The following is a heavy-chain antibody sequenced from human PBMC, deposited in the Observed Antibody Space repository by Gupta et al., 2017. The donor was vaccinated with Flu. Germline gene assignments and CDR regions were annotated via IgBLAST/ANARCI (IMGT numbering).Heavy chain of an antibody. V-gene: IGHV3-48*03. CDR3: ARGHWDN. CDR2: ISSSAVT. CDR1: GFDFNRYE. Sequence: EVLLVESGGGLVQPGGSLRLSCTASGFDFNRYEMSWVGQAPGRGLEWVAFISSSAVTYYTDPVRGRFTISRDNANNLLYLQMSSLRGEDTAVYYRARGHWDNWGQGTLVTVSS. J-gene: IGHJ4*02.